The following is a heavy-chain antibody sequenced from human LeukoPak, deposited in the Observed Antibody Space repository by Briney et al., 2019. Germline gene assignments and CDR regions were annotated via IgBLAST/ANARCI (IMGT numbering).Heavy chain of an antibody. CDR2: IYYSGAT. J-gene: IGHJ1*01. CDR1: GVSISNSDFY. CDR3: ARGDQRQVRNFENFHH. V-gene: IGHV4-39*01. D-gene: IGHD1-14*01. Sequence: SETLSLTCTVSGVSISNSDFYWGWIRQPPGKGLEWIGNIYYSGATYYNSSLRSRVTISADKSKNQFSLRMRSVSAADTGVYFCARGDQRQVRNFENFHHWGQGTLVAVPS.